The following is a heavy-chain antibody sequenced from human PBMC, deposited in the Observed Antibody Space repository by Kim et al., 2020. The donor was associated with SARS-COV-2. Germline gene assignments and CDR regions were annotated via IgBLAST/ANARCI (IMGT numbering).Heavy chain of an antibody. J-gene: IGHJ4*02. D-gene: IGHD2-2*01. CDR3: ARRGYDCSSTSCYDYFDY. Sequence: KSRVTIAVDTSKNQFSLKLSSVTAADTAVYYCARRGYDCSSTSCYDYFDYWGQGTLVTVSS. V-gene: IGHV4-59*01.